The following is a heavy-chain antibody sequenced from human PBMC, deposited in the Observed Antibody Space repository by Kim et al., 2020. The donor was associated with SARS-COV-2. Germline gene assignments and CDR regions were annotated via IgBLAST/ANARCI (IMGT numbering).Heavy chain of an antibody. CDR2: ISSSSSYI. D-gene: IGHD2-15*01. V-gene: IGHV3-21*01. CDR1: GFTFSSYS. Sequence: GGSLRLSCAASGFTFSSYSMNWVRQAPGKGLEWVSSISSSSSYIYYADPVKGRFTISRDNAKNSLYLQMNSLRADDTAVYYCARDGNYCSGGSCYGMDVWGQGTTVTVSS. CDR3: ARDGNYCSGGSCYGMDV. J-gene: IGHJ6*02.